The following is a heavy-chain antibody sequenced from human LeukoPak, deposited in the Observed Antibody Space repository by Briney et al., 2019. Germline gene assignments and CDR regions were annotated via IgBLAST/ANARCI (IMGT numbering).Heavy chain of an antibody. J-gene: IGHJ3*02. CDR3: AKELNIAAAGHGAFDI. D-gene: IGHD6-13*01. V-gene: IGHV3-23*01. CDR2: ISASGDVT. CDR1: GFTFSKFP. Sequence: QAGGSLRLSCAASGFTFSKFPMGWVRQAPGRGLEWVSAISASGDVTFYADSVKGRFTISRDNSKNTLYLQMNSLRAEDTAVYYCAKELNIAAAGHGAFDIWGQGTMVIVSS.